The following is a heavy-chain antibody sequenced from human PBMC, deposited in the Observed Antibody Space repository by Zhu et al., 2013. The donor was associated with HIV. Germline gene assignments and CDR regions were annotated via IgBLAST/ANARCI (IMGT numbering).Heavy chain of an antibody. CDR1: GYIFTDYY. Sequence: QVQLVQSGAEVKKPGASVRVSCQASGYIFTDYYIHWVRQAPGQGLEWMGWINPNSGGTNYAQKFQGRVTMTRDTSITTAYMQLNRLRSDDTAVYYCAREYSIGYYYYMDVWGQRDHGHRLL. D-gene: IGHD6-25*01. J-gene: IGHJ6*03. V-gene: IGHV1-2*02. CDR2: INPNSGGT. CDR3: AREYSIGYYYYMDV.